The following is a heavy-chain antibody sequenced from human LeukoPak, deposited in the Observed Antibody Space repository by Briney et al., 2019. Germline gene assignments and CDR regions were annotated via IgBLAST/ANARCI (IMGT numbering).Heavy chain of an antibody. CDR2: IYYSGTT. J-gene: IGHJ4*02. V-gene: IGHV4-59*11. Sequence: SETLSLTCTVSGDSSSSHYWSWIRQPPGKGLEWIGYIYYSGTTNYNPSLKTRVSISLDTSKNHFSLNLTSVTAADTAVYYCAREPTSGREPTSGRPLDCWGQGTLVTVSS. CDR3: AREPTSGREPTSGRPLDC. CDR1: GDSSSSHY. D-gene: IGHD5-12*01.